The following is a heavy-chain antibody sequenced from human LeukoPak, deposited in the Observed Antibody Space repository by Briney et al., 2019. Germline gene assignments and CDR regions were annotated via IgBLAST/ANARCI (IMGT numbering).Heavy chain of an antibody. CDR3: ARGYSSGWSYYFDY. V-gene: IGHV4-59*01. Sequence: SETLSLTCTVSGGSISSYYWSWIRQPPGKGLEWIGYIYYSGSTNYNPSLKSRVTISVDTSKNQFSLKLSSVTAADTAVYYCARGYSSGWSYYFDYWGQGTLVTVSS. J-gene: IGHJ4*02. D-gene: IGHD6-19*01. CDR1: GGSISSYY. CDR2: IYYSGST.